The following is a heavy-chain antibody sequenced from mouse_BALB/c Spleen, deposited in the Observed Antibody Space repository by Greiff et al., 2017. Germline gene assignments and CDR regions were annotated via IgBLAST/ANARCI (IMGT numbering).Heavy chain of an antibody. CDR2: ISYSGST. Sequence: VQLQQSGPSLVKPSQTLSLTCSVTGDSITSGYWNWIRKFPGNKLEYMGYISYSGSTYYNPSLKSRISITRDTSKNQYYLQLNSVTTEDTATYYCARNDGSSYGFAYWGQGTLVTVSA. D-gene: IGHD1-1*01. CDR1: GDSITSGY. J-gene: IGHJ3*01. CDR3: ARNDGSSYGFAY. V-gene: IGHV3-8*02.